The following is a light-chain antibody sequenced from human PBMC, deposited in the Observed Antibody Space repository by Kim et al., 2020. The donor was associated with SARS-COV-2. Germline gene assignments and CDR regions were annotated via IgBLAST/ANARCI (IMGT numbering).Light chain of an antibody. Sequence: EIVLTQSPGTLSLSPGERATLSCRASQSVSSNYLAWYQQKLGQAPRLLIYGASSRATGIPDRFSGSRSGTDFTLTISRLEPEDFAVYHYHQYNSPPTFGQGTKVDIK. CDR2: GAS. V-gene: IGKV3-20*01. J-gene: IGKJ1*01. CDR1: QSVSSNY. CDR3: HQYNSPPT.